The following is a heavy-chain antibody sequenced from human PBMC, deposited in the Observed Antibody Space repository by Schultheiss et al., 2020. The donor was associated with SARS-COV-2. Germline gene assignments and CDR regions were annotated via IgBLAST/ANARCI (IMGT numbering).Heavy chain of an antibody. J-gene: IGHJ3*02. CDR3: ARGCSGGSCYSGAFDI. Sequence: LRLSCTVSGGSISSGGYYWSWIRQHPGKGLEWIGYIYYSGSTYYNPSLKSLVTISVDTSKNQFSLKLSSVTAADTAVYYCARGCSGGSCYSGAFDIWGQGTMVTVSS. CDR2: IYYSGST. CDR1: GGSISSGGYY. D-gene: IGHD2-15*01. V-gene: IGHV4-31*01.